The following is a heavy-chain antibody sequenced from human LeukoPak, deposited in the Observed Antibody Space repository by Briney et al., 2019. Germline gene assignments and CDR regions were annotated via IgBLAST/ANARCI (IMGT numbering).Heavy chain of an antibody. CDR2: INSDGSST. Sequence: GGSLRLSCAASGFTFSSYWVHWVRQAPGKGLVWVSRINSDGSSTSYADSVKGRFTISRDNAKNTLYLQMNSLRAEDTAVYYCARERVVVTAIEDCYYGMDVWGQGTTVTVSS. V-gene: IGHV3-74*01. J-gene: IGHJ6*02. CDR3: ARERVVVTAIEDCYYGMDV. CDR1: GFTFSSYW. D-gene: IGHD2-21*02.